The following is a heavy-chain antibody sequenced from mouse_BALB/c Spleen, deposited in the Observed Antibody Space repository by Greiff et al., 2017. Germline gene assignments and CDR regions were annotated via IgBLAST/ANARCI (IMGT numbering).Heavy chain of an antibody. D-gene: IGHD1-1*01. Sequence: EVQLVESGGDLVKPGGSLKLSCAASGFTFSSYGMSWVRQTPDKRLEWVATISSGGSYTYYPDSVKGRFTISRDNAKNTLYLQMSSLKSEDTAMYYCARDYGKEDYFDYWGQGTTLTVSS. CDR1: GFTFSSYG. CDR3: ARDYGKEDYFDY. J-gene: IGHJ2*01. V-gene: IGHV5-6*01. CDR2: ISSGGSYT.